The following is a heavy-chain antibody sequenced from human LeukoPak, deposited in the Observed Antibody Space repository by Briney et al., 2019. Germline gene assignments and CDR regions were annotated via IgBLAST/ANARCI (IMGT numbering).Heavy chain of an antibody. CDR1: GFTFSSYQ. V-gene: IGHV3-48*03. Sequence: GGSLRLSCAASGFTFSSYQMNWVRQAPGKGLQWVSYISSSGSTIYYADSVKGQFTISRDNAKNSLYLQMSSLRAEDSAVYYCAKATCSGASCFSNSRDAFDVWGQGTMVTVSS. D-gene: IGHD2-15*01. CDR3: AKATCSGASCFSNSRDAFDV. J-gene: IGHJ3*01. CDR2: ISSSGSTI.